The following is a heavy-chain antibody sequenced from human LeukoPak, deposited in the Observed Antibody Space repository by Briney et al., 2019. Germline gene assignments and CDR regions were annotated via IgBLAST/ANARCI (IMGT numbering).Heavy chain of an antibody. CDR1: GASFSGYY. CDR2: INNSGTT. D-gene: IGHD6-25*01. Sequence: PSETLSLTCAVYGASFSGYYWGWIRQPPGQGLEWIAEINNSGTTNYNPSLKGRVTISVDTSKDQFSLRLSSVTTAETAVYYCASSRGYTSGLWYYYMDVWGKGTTVTVSS. CDR3: ASSRGYTSGLWYYYMDV. J-gene: IGHJ6*03. V-gene: IGHV4-34*01.